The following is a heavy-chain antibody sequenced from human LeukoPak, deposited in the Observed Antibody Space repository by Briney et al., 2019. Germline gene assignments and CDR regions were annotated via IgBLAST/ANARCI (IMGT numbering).Heavy chain of an antibody. Sequence: PSETLSLTCTVSGGSISSSSYYWGWIRQPPGKGLEWIGSIYYSGSTYYNPSLKSRVTISVDTSKNQFSLKLSSVTAADTAVYYCASRIGVVPAAITDNWFDPWGQGTLVTVSS. CDR1: GGSISSSSYY. V-gene: IGHV4-39*01. J-gene: IGHJ5*02. CDR3: ASRIGVVPAAITDNWFDP. CDR2: IYYSGST. D-gene: IGHD2-2*02.